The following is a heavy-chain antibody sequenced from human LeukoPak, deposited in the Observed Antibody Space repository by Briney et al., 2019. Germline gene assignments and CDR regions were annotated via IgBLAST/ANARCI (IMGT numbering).Heavy chain of an antibody. Sequence: SVKVSCKPSGGTFSSYAVSWVRQAPGQGLEWMGGIIPIFGTANYAQKFQGRVTITTDESTSTAYMELSSLRSEDTAVYYCASQAALKSPYYMDVWGKGTTVTVSS. CDR2: IIPIFGTA. CDR3: ASQAALKSPYYMDV. CDR1: GGTFSSYA. J-gene: IGHJ6*03. V-gene: IGHV1-69*05.